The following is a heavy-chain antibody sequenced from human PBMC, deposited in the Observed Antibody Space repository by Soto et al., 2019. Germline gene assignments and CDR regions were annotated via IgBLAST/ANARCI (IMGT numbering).Heavy chain of an antibody. CDR2: ITPSLDIA. Sequence: QVQLVQSGAEVKKPGSSVKVSCKASGGSFISYTISWVRQAPGQGLEWMGKITPSLDIANYAQKCQGRVKITADKSTSTGYMELSRLRSEETAVYFCARDDYGAYNGDNWFDNGGQGTLGSVSS. CDR1: GGSFISYT. V-gene: IGHV1-69*02. D-gene: IGHD4-17*01. CDR3: ARDDYGAYNGDNWFDN. J-gene: IGHJ5*02.